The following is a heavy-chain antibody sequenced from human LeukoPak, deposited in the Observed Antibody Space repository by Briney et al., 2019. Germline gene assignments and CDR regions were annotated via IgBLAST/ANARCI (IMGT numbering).Heavy chain of an antibody. V-gene: IGHV3-23*01. CDR1: GFTFPTYA. D-gene: IGHD3-22*01. J-gene: IGHJ4*02. CDR2: ISGSGGST. CDR3: AKAKSGYYDYFDY. Sequence: GGPLRFSLAAPGFTFPTYAISWVRQAPGKGLEWVSAISGSGGSTYYADSVKGRFTISRDNSKNTLYLQMNSLRAEDTAVYYCAKAKSGYYDYFDYWGQGTLVTVSS.